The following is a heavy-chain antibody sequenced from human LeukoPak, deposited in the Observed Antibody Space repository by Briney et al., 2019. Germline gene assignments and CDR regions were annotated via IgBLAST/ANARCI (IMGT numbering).Heavy chain of an antibody. J-gene: IGHJ4*02. CDR2: ISSSSSYI. Sequence: GGSLRLSCAASGSTFSSYSMNWVRQAPGKGLEWVSSISSSSSYIYYADSVKGRFTISRDNAKNSLYLQMNSLRAEDTAVYYCAREVVRGVIRTLYYFDYWGQGTLVTVSS. V-gene: IGHV3-21*01. CDR1: GSTFSSYS. CDR3: AREVVRGVIRTLYYFDY. D-gene: IGHD3-10*01.